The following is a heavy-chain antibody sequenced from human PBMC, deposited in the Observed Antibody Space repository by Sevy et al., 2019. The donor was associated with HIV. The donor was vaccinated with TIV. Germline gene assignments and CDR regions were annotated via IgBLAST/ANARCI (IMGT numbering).Heavy chain of an antibody. CDR3: VKNRPPGGSLFSRNAMDV. D-gene: IGHD3-16*01. CDR2: ISYDGNYR. CDR1: GFTFSTYD. J-gene: IGHJ6*02. V-gene: IGHV3-30*18. Sequence: GGSLRLSCAASGFTFSTYDMHWVRQAPGKGLEWVAVISYDGNYRHYADSVRGRFSMSRDNSKNTMYLQMNGLSIEETAVYYCVKNRPPGGSLFSRNAMDVWGRGTTVTVSS.